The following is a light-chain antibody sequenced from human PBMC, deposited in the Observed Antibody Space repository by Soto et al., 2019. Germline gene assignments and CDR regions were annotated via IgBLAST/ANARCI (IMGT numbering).Light chain of an antibody. CDR2: RNN. J-gene: IGLJ1*01. Sequence: QSVLTQPPSASGPPGQRVTISCSGSSPNIGSNYVYWYQQLPGTAPKLLIYRNNQRPSGVPDRFSGSKSGTSASLAISGLRSEDEADYYCAAWDDSLSGLVFGTGTKVTVL. CDR1: SPNIGSNY. CDR3: AAWDDSLSGLV. V-gene: IGLV1-47*01.